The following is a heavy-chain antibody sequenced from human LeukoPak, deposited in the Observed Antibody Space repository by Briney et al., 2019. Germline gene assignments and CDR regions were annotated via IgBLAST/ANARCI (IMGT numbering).Heavy chain of an antibody. J-gene: IGHJ4*02. CDR2: IKLDGSEK. CDR1: GLRFTDAW. D-gene: IGHD3-3*01. V-gene: IGHV3-7*03. Sequence: GGSLRLSCAVSGLRFTDAWMNWVRQAPGKGLEWVANIKLDGSEKNYVDSVKGRFTISRDNTKNSLYLQMNSLRVEDTAVFYCARDQYDTWSRRGNFDSWGQGTLVIVSS. CDR3: ARDQYDTWSRRGNFDS.